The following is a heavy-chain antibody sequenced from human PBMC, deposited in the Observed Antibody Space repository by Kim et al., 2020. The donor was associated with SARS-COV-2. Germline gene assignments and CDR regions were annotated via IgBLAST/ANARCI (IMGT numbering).Heavy chain of an antibody. Sequence: GGSLRLSCAASGFTFSSYAMSWVRQAPGKGLEWVSAISGSGGSTYYADSVKGRFTISRANSKNRLYLQMKSLRAEETAVNSCAKAHGSITMIVVAPNWF. CDR1: GFTFSSYA. V-gene: IGHV3-23*01. D-gene: IGHD3-22*01. CDR2: ISGSGGST. J-gene: IGHJ5*01. CDR3: AKAHGSITMIVVAPNWF.